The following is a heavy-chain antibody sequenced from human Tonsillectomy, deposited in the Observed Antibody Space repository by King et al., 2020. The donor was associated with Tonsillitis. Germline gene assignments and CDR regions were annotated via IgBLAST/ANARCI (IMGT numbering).Heavy chain of an antibody. CDR1: GFTFSRNG. CDR3: ARASSSSGFDFDL. CDR2: IWYDGSNK. Sequence: VQLVESGGGVVQPGRSLRLSCAAFGFTFSRNGMHWVRQAPGKGLEWVAVIWYDGSNKYYADSVKGRFTISRDNSKNTLYLQMNSLRAEDTGVYYCARASSSSGFDFDLWGRGTLVTVSS. D-gene: IGHD6-6*01. J-gene: IGHJ2*01. V-gene: IGHV3-33*01.